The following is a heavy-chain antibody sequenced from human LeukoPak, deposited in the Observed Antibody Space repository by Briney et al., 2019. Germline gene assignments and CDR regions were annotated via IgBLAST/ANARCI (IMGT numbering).Heavy chain of an antibody. J-gene: IGHJ4*02. CDR2: ISSSSSYI. D-gene: IGHD3-16*02. Sequence: GGSLRLSCAASGFTFSSYSMNWVRQAPGKGLEWVSSISSSSSYIYYADSVKGRFTISRDNAKNSLYLQMNSLRAEDTAVYYCARVLRLRLGELSFPFDYWGQGTLVTVSS. V-gene: IGHV3-21*01. CDR3: ARVLRLRLGELSFPFDY. CDR1: GFTFSSYS.